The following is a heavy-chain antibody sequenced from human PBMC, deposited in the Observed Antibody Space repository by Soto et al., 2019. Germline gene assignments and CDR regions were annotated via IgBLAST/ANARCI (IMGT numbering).Heavy chain of an antibody. CDR3: AREIVVVTVGYFDY. V-gene: IGHV4-30-4*01. J-gene: IGHJ4*02. CDR2: IYYSGST. D-gene: IGHD2-21*02. CDR1: GGSISSGDYY. Sequence: SETLSLTCTVSGGSISSGDYYWSWIRQPPGKGLEWIGYIYYSGSTYYNPSLKSRVTISVDTSKNQFSLKLSSVTAADTAVYYCAREIVVVTVGYFDYWGQGTLVTVSS.